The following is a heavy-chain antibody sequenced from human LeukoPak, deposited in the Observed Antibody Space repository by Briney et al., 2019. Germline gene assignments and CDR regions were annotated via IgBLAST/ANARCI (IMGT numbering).Heavy chain of an antibody. V-gene: IGHV3-74*03. D-gene: IGHD3-10*01. CDR3: ARDLYASGSYHP. CDR1: GFTFSSYS. J-gene: IGHJ5*02. CDR2: INTDGSST. Sequence: GGSLRLSCAASGFTFSSYSMNWVRQAPGKGLEWVSRINTDGSSTTYADSVKGRFTISRDNAKNTLYLQMNSLRAEDTAVYYCARDLYASGSYHPWGQGTLVTVSS.